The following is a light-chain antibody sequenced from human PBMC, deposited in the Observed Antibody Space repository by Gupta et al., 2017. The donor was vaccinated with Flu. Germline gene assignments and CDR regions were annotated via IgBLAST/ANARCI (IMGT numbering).Light chain of an antibody. CDR1: NCDIRQNV. Sequence: SCSGSNCDIRQNVVNWFKHVPGEAPTLLIYDNSKRSSGVPGRFSGSRSGSSGPLAISGLQSEDEDDYYCGPWCNGPNKYVLGSGTRITVL. CDR3: GPWCNGPNKYV. J-gene: IGLJ1*01. V-gene: IGLV1-36*01. CDR2: DNS.